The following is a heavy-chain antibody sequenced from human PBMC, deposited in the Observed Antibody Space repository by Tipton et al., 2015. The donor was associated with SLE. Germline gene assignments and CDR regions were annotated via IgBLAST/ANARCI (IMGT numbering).Heavy chain of an antibody. Sequence: QSGAEVKKPGSSVKVSCKASGGTFSSYAISWVRQAPGQGLERMGGIIPIFGTANYAQKFQGRVTITADESTSTAYMELSSLRSDDTAVYYCAREGGGVSADYWGQGTLVTVSS. V-gene: IGHV1-69*01. CDR2: IIPIFGTA. D-gene: IGHD3-16*01. CDR1: GGTFSSYA. CDR3: AREGGGVSADY. J-gene: IGHJ4*02.